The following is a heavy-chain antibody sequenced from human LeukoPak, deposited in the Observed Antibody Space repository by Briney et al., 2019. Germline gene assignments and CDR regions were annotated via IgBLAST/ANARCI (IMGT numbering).Heavy chain of an antibody. D-gene: IGHD3-22*01. CDR1: GVSISTFY. Sequence: SETLSLTCNVSGVSISTFYWTWIRQPPGRELEWIGYIYYSGSTNYNPSLKSRVTISVDTSKNQFSLKLSSVTAADTAVYYCASLYYYDSSGYRFQHWGQGTLVTVSS. J-gene: IGHJ1*01. CDR3: ASLYYYDSSGYRFQH. V-gene: IGHV4-59*01. CDR2: IYYSGST.